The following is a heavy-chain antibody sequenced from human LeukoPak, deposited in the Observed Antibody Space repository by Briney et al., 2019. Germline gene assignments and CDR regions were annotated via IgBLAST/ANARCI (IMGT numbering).Heavy chain of an antibody. CDR2: IFPIFGTA. CDR3: ARDPQYSGSYPGFDP. J-gene: IGHJ5*02. D-gene: IGHD1-26*01. Sequence: SVQVSCKASVGTFSRYAICWVRQAPRQGLEWMGGIFPIFGTANYAQKFQGRVTITTDESTSTAYMELSSLRSEDTAVYYCARDPQYSGSYPGFDPWGQGTLVTVSS. V-gene: IGHV1-69*05. CDR1: VGTFSRYA.